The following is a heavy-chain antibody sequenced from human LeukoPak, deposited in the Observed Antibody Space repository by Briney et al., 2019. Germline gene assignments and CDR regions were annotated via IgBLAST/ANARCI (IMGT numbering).Heavy chain of an antibody. V-gene: IGHV1-46*03. D-gene: IGHD5-18*01. CDR1: GYTFTSYY. CDR3: ASIALLAHSSLWIVDY. Sequence: GASVKVSCKASGYTFTSYYMHWVRQAPGQGLEWMGIINPSGGSTSYAQKLQGRVTMTRDTSTSTVYMELSSLRSEDTAVYYCASIALLAHSSLWIVDYWGQRTLVTVSS. CDR2: INPSGGST. J-gene: IGHJ4*02.